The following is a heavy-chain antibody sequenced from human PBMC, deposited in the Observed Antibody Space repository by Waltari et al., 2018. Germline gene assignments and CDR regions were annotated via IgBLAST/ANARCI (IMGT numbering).Heavy chain of an antibody. CDR2: IASDGSNK. CDR1: GFTFRPYA. J-gene: IGHJ4*02. D-gene: IGHD2-2*01. V-gene: IGHV3-30*18. CDR3: AKIDSYSTAYGY. Sequence: QVQLVASGGGLVQPGRSLRLSCPASGFTFRPYAIDWFRQAPGKGLEWVAVIASDGSNKYYADSVKGRFTISRDNPYSTLYLQMNSLRADDTAVYYCAKIDSYSTAYGYWGQGTLVTVSS.